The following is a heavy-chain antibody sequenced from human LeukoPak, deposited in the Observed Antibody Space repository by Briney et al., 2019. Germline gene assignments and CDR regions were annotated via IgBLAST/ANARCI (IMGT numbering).Heavy chain of an antibody. CDR3: ARASGPFDY. J-gene: IGHJ4*02. V-gene: IGHV3-33*01. CDR1: GFSFSVYG. D-gene: IGHD3-10*01. CDR2: IWSDGSNE. Sequence: PGGSLRLSCAASGFSFSVYGMHWVRQAPGKGLEWVAVIWSDGSNEYYADSVKGRSTIFRDNSKNTLYLQMNSLRVEDTALYYCARASGPFDYWGQGTLVTVSS.